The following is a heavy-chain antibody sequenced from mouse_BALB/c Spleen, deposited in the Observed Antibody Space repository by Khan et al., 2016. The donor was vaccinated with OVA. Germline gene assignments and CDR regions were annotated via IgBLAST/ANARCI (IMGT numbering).Heavy chain of an antibody. J-gene: IGHJ4*01. CDR2: MNPSSDYT. Sequence: QVQLQQSGAELARPGASVKMSCKASGYTFTSYTMHWVKQRPGQGLEWIGYMNPSSDYTNYNQKFKDKATLTADKSSSTAYMQLSSLTSEDSAVYYWARKRSDGYPDGMDYWGQGTSVTVSS. V-gene: IGHV1-4*01. CDR3: ARKRSDGYPDGMDY. CDR1: GYTFTSYT. D-gene: IGHD2-3*01.